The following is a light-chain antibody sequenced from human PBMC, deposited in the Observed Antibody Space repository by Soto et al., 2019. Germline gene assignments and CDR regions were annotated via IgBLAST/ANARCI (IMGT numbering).Light chain of an antibody. CDR1: QSVSTY. V-gene: IGKV1-39*01. CDR2: SAS. J-gene: IGKJ1*01. CDR3: QQTYTTPQP. Sequence: DIQMTQSPSSLSASVGDRVTITCRASQSVSTYLNWYHQKPGKAPKLLIYSASSLQSGVPSRFSGSGSGTDFPLTISSLQPEDFATYYCQQTYTTPQPFGPGTRVEI.